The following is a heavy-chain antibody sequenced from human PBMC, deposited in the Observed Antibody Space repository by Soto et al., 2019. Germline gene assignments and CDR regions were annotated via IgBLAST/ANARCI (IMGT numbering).Heavy chain of an antibody. CDR2: ISGSGGST. V-gene: IGHV3-23*01. CDR3: ARRGSGSYYDY. Sequence: EVQLLESGGGLVQPGGSLRLSCAASGFTFSRYAMRWVRQAPVKGLEWVSAISGSGGSTYYADSVKGRFTISRDNSKNTLYLQMNSLRAEDTAVYYWARRGSGSYYDYWGQGTLVTVSS. CDR1: GFTFSRYA. J-gene: IGHJ4*02. D-gene: IGHD1-26*01.